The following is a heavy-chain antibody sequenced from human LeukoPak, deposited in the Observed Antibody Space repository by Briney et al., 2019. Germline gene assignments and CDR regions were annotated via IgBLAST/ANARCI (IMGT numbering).Heavy chain of an antibody. CDR3: ARGPLWFGELLGPFDY. CDR1: GYSFTNYD. J-gene: IGHJ4*02. Sequence: ASVKVSCKTSGYSFTNYDISWVRQAPGQGLEWMGWISAYNGNTNYAQKLQGRVTMTTDTSTSTAYMELRSLRSEDTAVYYCARGPLWFGELLGPFDYWGQGTLVTVSS. D-gene: IGHD3-10*01. V-gene: IGHV1-18*01. CDR2: ISAYNGNT.